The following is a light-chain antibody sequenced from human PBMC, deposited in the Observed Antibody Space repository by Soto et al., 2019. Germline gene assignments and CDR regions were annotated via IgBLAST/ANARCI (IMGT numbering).Light chain of an antibody. V-gene: IGKV1-5*01. CDR3: QQSNRTPYT. CDR1: QTINNQ. J-gene: IGKJ2*01. CDR2: DVS. Sequence: DIQMTQSPSTLSASVGDRVTIPCRASQTINNQLAWYQQKPGKAPKLLIFDVSTLESGVPSRFSGSGSGTEFTLTISSLQPDDFATYYCQQSNRTPYTFGQGTKLEIK.